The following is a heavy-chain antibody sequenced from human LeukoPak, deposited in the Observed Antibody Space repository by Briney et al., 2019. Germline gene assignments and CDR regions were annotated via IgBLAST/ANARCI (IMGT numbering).Heavy chain of an antibody. CDR2: IYHGDSGT. Sequence: AESLKISSKGSEYSSTNYWICWVRQLPEKGLGWRGIIYHGDSGTRSSPSFQGQVTISADKSISTAYLQWSSLKASDTAMYYCARKYCSGGSCGLFDPWGQGTLVTVSS. V-gene: IGHV5-51*01. CDR3: ARKYCSGGSCGLFDP. D-gene: IGHD2-15*01. J-gene: IGHJ5*02. CDR1: EYSSTNYW.